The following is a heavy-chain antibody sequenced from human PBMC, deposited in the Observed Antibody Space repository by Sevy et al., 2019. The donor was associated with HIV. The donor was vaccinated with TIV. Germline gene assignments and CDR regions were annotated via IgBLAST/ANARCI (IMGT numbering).Heavy chain of an antibody. D-gene: IGHD2-2*01. CDR3: ARDGGRYCSSTGCQYGMDV. V-gene: IGHV4-59*01. J-gene: IGHJ6*02. Sequence: SETLSLTCTVSGGSISSYYWSWIRQPPGKGLEWIGYIYYSGSTNYNPSLKSRVTISVDTSKNQFSLKLSSVTAADTAVYYCARDGGRYCSSTGCQYGMDVWGQGTTVTVSS. CDR2: IYYSGST. CDR1: GGSISSYY.